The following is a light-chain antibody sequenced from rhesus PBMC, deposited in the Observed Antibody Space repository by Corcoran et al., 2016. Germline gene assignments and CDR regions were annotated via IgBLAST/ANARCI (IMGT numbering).Light chain of an antibody. V-gene: IGKV1-43*01. CDR2: AAS. Sequence: DIQMTQSPSSLSASVGDRVTITFRASQGIRTYLNWYQQKPGKATKRLIYAASSLESGVPSRFSGSGCGKDFTLTISSLQPEDFATYYCLQYNSNPLTFGGGTKVEIK. CDR3: LQYNSNPLT. CDR1: QGIRTY. J-gene: IGKJ4*01.